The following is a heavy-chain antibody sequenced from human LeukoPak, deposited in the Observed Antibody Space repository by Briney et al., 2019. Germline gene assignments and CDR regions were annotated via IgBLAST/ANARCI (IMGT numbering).Heavy chain of an antibody. CDR2: IYSGGNT. CDR1: GFTVSSNY. CDR3: ARLVATTGRLYFDY. V-gene: IGHV3-53*01. Sequence: GGSLRLSCAASGFTVSSNYMGWVRQAPGKGLEYVSVIYSGGNTYYAGSVKGRFTISRDNSKNTVYLQMNSLRAEDTAVFYCARLVATTGRLYFDYWGQETLVTVSS. J-gene: IGHJ4*02. D-gene: IGHD1-1*01.